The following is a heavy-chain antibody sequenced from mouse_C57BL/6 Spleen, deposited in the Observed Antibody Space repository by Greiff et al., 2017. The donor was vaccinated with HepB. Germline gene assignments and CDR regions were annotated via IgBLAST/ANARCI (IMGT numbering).Heavy chain of an antibody. CDR1: GFTFTDYY. J-gene: IGHJ3*01. D-gene: IGHD1-1*01. CDR2: IRNKANGYTT. CDR3: ASTMMRYGSSYVVWFAY. Sequence: DVQLVESGGGLVQPGGSLSLSCAASGFTFTDYYMSWVRQPPGKALEWLGFIRNKANGYTTEYSASVKGRFTISRDNSQSILYLQMNALRAEDSATYYCASTMMRYGSSYVVWFAYWGQGTLVTVSA. V-gene: IGHV7-3*01.